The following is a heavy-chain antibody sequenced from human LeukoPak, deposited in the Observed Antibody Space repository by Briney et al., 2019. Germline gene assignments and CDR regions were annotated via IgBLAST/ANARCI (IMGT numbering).Heavy chain of an antibody. D-gene: IGHD5-18*01. CDR2: IYWNDDK. CDR3: AHRPGGLQLWSSFDS. V-gene: IGHV2-5*01. J-gene: IGHJ4*02. Sequence: SGPTLVNPTQTVTLTCTFSGFSLTTRGVGVGWIRQPPGKALEWLALIYWNDDKRYSPSLRSRLTITRDTSKNQVVLRMTNMDPVDTATYYCAHRPGGLQLWSSFDSWGQGTLVTVSS. CDR1: GFSLTTRGVG.